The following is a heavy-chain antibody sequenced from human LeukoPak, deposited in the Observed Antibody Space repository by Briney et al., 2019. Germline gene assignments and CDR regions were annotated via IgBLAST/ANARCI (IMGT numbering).Heavy chain of an antibody. Sequence: PGGSLRLSCAASGFTFSSYWMSWVRQAPGKGLEWVANIKQGGGEKYYVDSVKVRLTISRDNAKNSLYLQMNSLRAEDTAVYYCASEFAAAGDYFDYWGQGTLVTVSS. J-gene: IGHJ4*02. CDR2: IKQGGGEK. V-gene: IGHV3-7*01. D-gene: IGHD6-13*01. CDR3: ASEFAAAGDYFDY. CDR1: GFTFSSYW.